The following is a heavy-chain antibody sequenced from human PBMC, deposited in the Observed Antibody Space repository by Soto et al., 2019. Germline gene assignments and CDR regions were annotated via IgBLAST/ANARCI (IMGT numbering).Heavy chain of an antibody. J-gene: IGHJ4*02. Sequence: QVQLQESGPGLVKPSQTLSLTCTVSGGSISSGDYYWSWIRQPPGKGLEWIGYIYYSGSTYYNPSPKSRVTISVDTSKNQFSLKLSSVTAADTAVYYCARDNGDYEGYFDYWGQGTLVTVSS. CDR3: ARDNGDYEGYFDY. CDR1: GGSISSGDYY. D-gene: IGHD4-17*01. CDR2: IYYSGST. V-gene: IGHV4-30-4*01.